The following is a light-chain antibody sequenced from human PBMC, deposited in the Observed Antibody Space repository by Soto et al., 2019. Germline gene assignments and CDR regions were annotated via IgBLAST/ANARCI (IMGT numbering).Light chain of an antibody. CDR1: QSVSSY. J-gene: IGKJ5*01. Sequence: EIVLTQSPATLSLSPGERATLSCRASQSVSSYLLWYQHKPGQTPRPLIYYESNRATGIPARFSDSGSETDFTLTICILEPEYFAGYYCQHRMNLPLTFGPWTRLEIK. CDR2: YES. V-gene: IGKV3-11*01. CDR3: QHRMNLPLT.